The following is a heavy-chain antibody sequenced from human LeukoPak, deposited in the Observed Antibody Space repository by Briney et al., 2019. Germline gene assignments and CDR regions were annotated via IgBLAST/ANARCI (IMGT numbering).Heavy chain of an antibody. J-gene: IGHJ4*02. D-gene: IGHD4-17*01. Sequence: GGSLGLSCAASGFTFSDYYMSWIRQAPGKGLEWVSYISSSGSTIYYADSVKGRFTISRDNAKNSLYLQMNSLRAEDTAVYYCARDQPQTTVPYYFDYWGQGTLVTVSS. CDR1: GFTFSDYY. V-gene: IGHV3-11*01. CDR3: ARDQPQTTVPYYFDY. CDR2: ISSSGSTI.